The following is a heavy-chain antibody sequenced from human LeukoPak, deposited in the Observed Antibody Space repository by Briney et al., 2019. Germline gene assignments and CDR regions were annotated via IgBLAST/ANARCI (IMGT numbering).Heavy chain of an antibody. V-gene: IGHV3-30-3*01. CDR1: GFTFSSYA. D-gene: IGHD3-3*01. J-gene: IGHJ3*02. Sequence: GGSLRLSCAASGFTFSSYAMHWVRQAPGKGLEWVAVISYDGSNKYYADSVKGRFTISRDNSKNTLYLQMNSLRAEDTAVYYCARVPEYDSNAFDIWGQGTMVTVSS. CDR2: ISYDGSNK. CDR3: ARVPEYDSNAFDI.